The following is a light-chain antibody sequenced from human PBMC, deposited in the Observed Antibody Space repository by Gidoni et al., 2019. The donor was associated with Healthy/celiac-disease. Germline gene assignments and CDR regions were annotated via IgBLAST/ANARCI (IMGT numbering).Light chain of an antibody. CDR1: SGHSSYI. CDR3: ETWDSKGV. Sequence: QPVLTHSSSASASLGSSVKLTCTLSSGHSSYILAWHQQQPVKAPRYLMKLEGSGSYNKGSGVPDRFSGSSSGADRYLTISNLQSEDEADYYCETWDSKGVFGGGTKRTV. CDR2: LEGSGSY. J-gene: IGLJ2*01. V-gene: IGLV4-60*03.